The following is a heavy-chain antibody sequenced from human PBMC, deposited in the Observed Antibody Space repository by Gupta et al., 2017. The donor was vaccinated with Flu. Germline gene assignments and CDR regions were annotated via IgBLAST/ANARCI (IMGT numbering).Heavy chain of an antibody. D-gene: IGHD5-18*01. CDR2: IHNSGGT. V-gene: IGHV4-61*02. CDR1: CSSISSGSFF. J-gene: IGHJ5*01. CDR3: ARHSRSGPFKVDS. Sequence: QAQPQESGPGLVKPSQTLALTCTVLCSSISSGSFFWSWIRQPAGKGLEWIGRIHNSGGTHYNPSFKSRVTISLDSSKNHFSLELRSVTAADTAVYYCARHSRSGPFKVDSWGQGTLVTVSS.